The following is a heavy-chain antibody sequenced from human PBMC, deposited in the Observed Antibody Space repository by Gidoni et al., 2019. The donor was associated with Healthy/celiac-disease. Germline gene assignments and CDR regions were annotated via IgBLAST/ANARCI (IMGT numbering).Heavy chain of an antibody. V-gene: IGHV1-69*01. CDR1: GGTFSSYA. Sequence: QVQLVQSGAEVKKPGSSVKVSCKASGGTFSSYAISWVRQAPGQGLEWMGGIIPIFGTANYAQKFQGRVTITADESTSTAYMELSSLRSEDTAVYYCAGRLVVVPAARWGLAYYYYGMDVWGQGTTVTVSS. D-gene: IGHD2-2*01. CDR3: AGRLVVVPAARWGLAYYYYGMDV. J-gene: IGHJ6*02. CDR2: IIPIFGTA.